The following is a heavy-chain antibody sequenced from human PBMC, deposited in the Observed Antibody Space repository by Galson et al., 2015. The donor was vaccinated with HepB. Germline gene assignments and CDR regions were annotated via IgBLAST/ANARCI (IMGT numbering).Heavy chain of an antibody. CDR1: GLSFDIHA. Sequence: SLRLSCAVSGLSFDIHAMNWVRLAPGKGLQWASTISTSGADTYYTDSVKGRFTISRDSSKNMLYLQMNTLRVEETAIYYCAKDADILTGYPYYFDYWGQGTLVSVSS. CDR2: ISTSGADT. CDR3: AKDADILTGYPYYFDY. V-gene: IGHV3-23*01. D-gene: IGHD3-9*01. J-gene: IGHJ4*02.